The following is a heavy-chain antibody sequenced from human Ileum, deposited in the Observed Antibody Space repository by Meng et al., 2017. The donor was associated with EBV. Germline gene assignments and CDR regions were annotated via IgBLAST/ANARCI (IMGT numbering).Heavy chain of an antibody. Sequence: VPLQESGPGRVPPSWTLSLTCAVSGDSISRHRWWGLVRQPPTKGPEWIGEIFHVGTGNYNPSLKSRVTISMDTSKNQISLGLTSVTAADTAVYYCAARVGGSYSGFDLWGQGTLVTVSS. V-gene: IGHV4-4*02. CDR2: IFHVGTG. CDR1: GDSISRHRW. CDR3: AARVGGSYSGFDL. J-gene: IGHJ4*02. D-gene: IGHD1-26*01.